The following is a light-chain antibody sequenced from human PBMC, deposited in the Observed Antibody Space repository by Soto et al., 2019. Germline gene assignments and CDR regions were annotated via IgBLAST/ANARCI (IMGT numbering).Light chain of an antibody. CDR3: QQYNSWPLT. CDR1: QSVNSN. Sequence: ERVMTQSPAALSVSPGERATLSCRASQSVNSNLAWYQLKPGQAPRLLIYGASTRATGIPARFSGSGSGTEFSLTISSLQSEDFAVYYCQQYNSWPLTFGGGTKVDIK. CDR2: GAS. V-gene: IGKV3-15*01. J-gene: IGKJ4*01.